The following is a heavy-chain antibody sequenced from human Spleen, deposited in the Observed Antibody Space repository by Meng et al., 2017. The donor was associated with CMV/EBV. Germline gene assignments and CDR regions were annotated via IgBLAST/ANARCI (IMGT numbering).Heavy chain of an antibody. Sequence: GESLKISCKGSGYSFTTYWIGWVRQMPGKGLEWMGIIYPGDSDARYSPSFQGQVTISADKSISTVYLQWGSLRASDTAMYFCATGVSRGVTIDYWGQGTLVTVSS. CDR1: GYSFTTYW. CDR2: IYPGDSDA. D-gene: IGHD3-10*01. V-gene: IGHV5-51*01. CDR3: ATGVSRGVTIDY. J-gene: IGHJ4*02.